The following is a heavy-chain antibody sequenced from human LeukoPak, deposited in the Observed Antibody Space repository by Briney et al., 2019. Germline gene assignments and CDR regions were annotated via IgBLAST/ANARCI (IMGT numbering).Heavy chain of an antibody. V-gene: IGHV1-2*02. CDR2: INPHSGGT. J-gene: IGHJ4*02. CDR1: GYTFTDYY. Sequence: ASVKVSCKASGYTFTDYYMHWVRQAPGQGLEWMGWINPHSGGTDHAQKFQGRVTMTRDTSISTAYLELSRLRSDDTAVYYCARVLYSSGWYDGDYWGQGTLVTVSS. D-gene: IGHD6-19*01. CDR3: ARVLYSSGWYDGDY.